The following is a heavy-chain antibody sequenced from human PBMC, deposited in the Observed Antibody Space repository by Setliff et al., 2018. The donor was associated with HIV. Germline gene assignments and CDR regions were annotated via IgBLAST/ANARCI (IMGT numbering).Heavy chain of an antibody. J-gene: IGHJ3*02. CDR2: INSATGGT. Sequence: ASVKVSCKASGYTFTDNYIHRVRQAPGQGLEWMAWINSATGGTNYAQNFQGWVTATRDTSINTVYMELSSLKSDDTAVYYCARDYLHVFDIWGQGTMVTVSS. CDR3: ARDYLHVFDI. CDR1: GYTFTDNY. V-gene: IGHV1-2*04.